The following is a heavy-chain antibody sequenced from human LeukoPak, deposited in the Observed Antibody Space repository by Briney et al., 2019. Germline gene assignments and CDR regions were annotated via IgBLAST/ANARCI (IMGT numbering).Heavy chain of an antibody. D-gene: IGHD6-19*01. V-gene: IGHV4-39*01. CDR2: IYYSGST. CDR3: ASTLSSGWSFDY. Sequence: PSETLSLTCTVSGGSISSSRYYWGWIRQPPGKGLEWIGSIYYSGSTYYNPSLKSRVTISVDTSKNQFSLKLSSVTAADTAVYYCASTLSSGWSFDYWGQGTLVTVSS. CDR1: GGSISSSRYY. J-gene: IGHJ4*02.